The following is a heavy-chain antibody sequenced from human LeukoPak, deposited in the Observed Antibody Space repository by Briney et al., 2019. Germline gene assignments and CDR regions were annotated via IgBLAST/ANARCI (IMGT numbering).Heavy chain of an antibody. J-gene: IGHJ4*02. Sequence: SETLSLTCTVSGDSISSYYWNWIRQPPGKGLEWIGYIYHSGSTYYNPSLKSRVTISVDRSKNQFSLKLSSVTAADTAVYYCARALLEYSSTTFDYWGQGTLVTVSS. CDR3: ARALLEYSSTTFDY. CDR1: GDSISSYY. D-gene: IGHD6-6*01. CDR2: IYHSGST. V-gene: IGHV4-59*12.